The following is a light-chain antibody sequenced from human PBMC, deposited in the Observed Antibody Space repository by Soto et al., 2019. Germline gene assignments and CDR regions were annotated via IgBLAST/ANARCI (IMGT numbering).Light chain of an antibody. V-gene: IGKV3-15*01. Sequence: RVMTQSPATLSVSPGERVTLSCRASESVKSNLAWYRHKPGQSPRLLISGASTGATGIPARFSGSGSGTEFTLTINSLQSEDFAVYYCQQYHTWPVTFGGGTKVEIK. J-gene: IGKJ4*01. CDR1: ESVKSN. CDR3: QQYHTWPVT. CDR2: GAS.